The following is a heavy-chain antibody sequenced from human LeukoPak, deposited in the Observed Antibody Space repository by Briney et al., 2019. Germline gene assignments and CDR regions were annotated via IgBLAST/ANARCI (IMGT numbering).Heavy chain of an antibody. CDR2: IDYDGRNA. Sequence: GGSLRLSCAASGFTFSSSGMHWVRQAPGKGLEWVAFIDYDGRNAFYADSVKGRFTISRNNSKNTLYLQMNSLRPEDTAIYYCSIFEITLIVVLNSWGQGTLVTVSS. V-gene: IGHV3-30*02. CDR1: GFTFSSSG. D-gene: IGHD3-22*01. J-gene: IGHJ4*02. CDR3: SIFEITLIVVLNS.